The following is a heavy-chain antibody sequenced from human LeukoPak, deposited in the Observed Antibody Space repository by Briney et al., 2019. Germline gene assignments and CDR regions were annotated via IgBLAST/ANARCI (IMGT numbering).Heavy chain of an antibody. CDR1: GFTFSSYA. J-gene: IGHJ5*02. Sequence: GGSLRLSCAASGFTFSSYAMSWVRQAPGKGLERVSAISGSGGSTYYADSVKGRFTISRDNSKNTLYLQMNSLRAEDTAVYYCACRDDYVWGSYRNWFDPWGQGTLVTVSS. V-gene: IGHV3-23*01. CDR3: ACRDDYVWGSYRNWFDP. D-gene: IGHD3-16*02. CDR2: ISGSGGST.